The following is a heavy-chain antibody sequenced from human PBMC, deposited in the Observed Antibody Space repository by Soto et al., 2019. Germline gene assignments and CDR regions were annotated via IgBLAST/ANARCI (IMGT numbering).Heavy chain of an antibody. CDR2: ISGSGGST. J-gene: IGHJ4*02. Sequence: EVQLLESGGGLVQPGGSLRLSCAASGFTFSSYAMSWVRQAPGKGLEWVSAISGSGGSTYYADSVKGRFTISRDNTKNTRYLQMNSLRDEDTAVYSCANGSLTVTGEIDYCSQGTLVTVSS. CDR3: ANGSLTVTGEIDY. D-gene: IGHD7-27*01. CDR1: GFTFSSYA. V-gene: IGHV3-23*01.